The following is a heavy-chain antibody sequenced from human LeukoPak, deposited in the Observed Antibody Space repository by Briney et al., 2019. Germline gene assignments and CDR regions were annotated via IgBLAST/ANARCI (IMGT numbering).Heavy chain of an antibody. Sequence: QAPXQGLXXXXXINPNNSNTGYAQNFQDRVTITRDTSTSTLYLELSSLRPEDTAVYYCARDSSRGWLTVDYWGQGTLVTVSS. CDR3: ARDSSRGWLTVDY. V-gene: IGHV1-46*01. D-gene: IGHD5-12*01. CDR2: INPNNSNT. J-gene: IGHJ4*02.